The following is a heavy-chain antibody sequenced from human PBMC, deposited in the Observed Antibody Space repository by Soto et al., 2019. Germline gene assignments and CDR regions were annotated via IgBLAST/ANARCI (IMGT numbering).Heavy chain of an antibody. CDR2: ISYSGST. D-gene: IGHD2-15*01. V-gene: IGHV4-30-4*01. Sequence: QVQLQESGPGLVKPSQTLSLTCTVSGGSISSGNYYWSWIRQPPGKGLEWIGFISYSGSTYYSTSLKSRVTRSVDTSKGQFSLNLSFVTAADTAVYYCATMGTPATGLYFFDYWGQGSLVTVSS. CDR3: ATMGTPATGLYFFDY. CDR1: GGSISSGNYY. J-gene: IGHJ4*02.